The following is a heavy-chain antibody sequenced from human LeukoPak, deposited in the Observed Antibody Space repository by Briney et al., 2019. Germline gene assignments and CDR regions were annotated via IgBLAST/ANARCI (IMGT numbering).Heavy chain of an antibody. CDR2: ISGSGGST. CDR1: GFTFSSYA. J-gene: IGHJ5*02. Sequence: GGSLRLSCAASGFTFSSYAMSWVRQAPGKGLEWVSAISGSGGSTYYADSVKGRFTISRDNSKNTLYLQMNGLRAEDTAVYYCAKGQAGRLPVHNWFDPWGQGTLVTVSS. D-gene: IGHD1-26*01. CDR3: AKGQAGRLPVHNWFDP. V-gene: IGHV3-23*01.